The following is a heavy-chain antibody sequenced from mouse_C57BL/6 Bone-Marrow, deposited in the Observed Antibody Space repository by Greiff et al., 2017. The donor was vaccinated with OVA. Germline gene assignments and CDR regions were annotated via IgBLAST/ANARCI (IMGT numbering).Heavy chain of an antibody. CDR3: AQSGFAY. Sequence: QVQLQQPGAELVRPGASVKLSCKASGYTFTSYWMHWVKQRPGQGLEWIGVIDPSDSYTKYNQKFKGKATLTVDTSSSTAYMQLSSLTSEDSAVYDCAQSGFAYWGQGTLVTVSA. CDR2: IDPSDSYT. CDR1: GYTFTSYW. D-gene: IGHD1-3*01. J-gene: IGHJ3*01. V-gene: IGHV1-59*01.